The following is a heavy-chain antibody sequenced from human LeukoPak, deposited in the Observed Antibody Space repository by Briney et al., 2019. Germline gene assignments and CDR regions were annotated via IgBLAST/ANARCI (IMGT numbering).Heavy chain of an antibody. CDR1: GFTFSNAW. CDR2: IKSKADGGIT. Sequence: PGGSLRLSCAASGFTFSNAWMSWVRQAPEKGLEWVGRIKSKADGGITDYAEPVKGRFTFSRDDSKNTLYLQMNSLKTEDTAVYYCTTTYYYDSSPGSFDYWGQGTLVTVSS. J-gene: IGHJ4*02. D-gene: IGHD3-22*01. CDR3: TTTYYYDSSPGSFDY. V-gene: IGHV3-15*01.